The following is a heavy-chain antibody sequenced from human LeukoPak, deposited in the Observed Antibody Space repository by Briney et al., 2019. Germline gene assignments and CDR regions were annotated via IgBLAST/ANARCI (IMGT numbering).Heavy chain of an antibody. V-gene: IGHV4-59*01. CDR1: GGSISSYC. J-gene: IGHJ4*02. CDR3: AREYSSSSPPLY. D-gene: IGHD6-13*01. Sequence: PSETLSLTCTVSGGSISSYCWSWIRQPPGKGLEWIGYISYSGSTNYNPSLKSRVTISIDTSKNQFSLKLSSVTAADTAVYFCAREYSSSSPPLYWGQGTLVTVSS. CDR2: ISYSGST.